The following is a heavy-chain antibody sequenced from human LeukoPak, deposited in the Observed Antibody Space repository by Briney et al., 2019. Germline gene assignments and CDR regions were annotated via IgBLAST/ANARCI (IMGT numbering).Heavy chain of an antibody. J-gene: IGHJ6*02. CDR3: ARDEVIPAAIPYGMDV. CDR1: GGSISSYY. Sequence: RTSETLSLTCTVSGGSISSYYWSWIRQPAGKGLEWIGRIHTSGSTNYNPSLKSRVTMSVDTSKNQFSLKLSSVTAADTAVYYCARDEVIPAAIPYGMDVWGQGTTVTVSS. V-gene: IGHV4-4*07. D-gene: IGHD2-2*01. CDR2: IHTSGST.